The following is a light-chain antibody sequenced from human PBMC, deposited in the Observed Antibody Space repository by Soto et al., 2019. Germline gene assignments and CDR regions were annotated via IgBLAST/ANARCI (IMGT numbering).Light chain of an antibody. CDR2: EVS. V-gene: IGLV2-14*01. CDR3: AAWDDSLNGYV. CDR1: SSDIGGYNY. J-gene: IGLJ1*01. Sequence: QSALTQPASVSGSPGQSITISCTGGSSDIGGYNYVSWYQQHPGTAPKLMIYEVSNRPSGVSNRFSGSKSGNTASLTISGLQSEDEADYYCAAWDDSLNGYVFGTGTKLTVL.